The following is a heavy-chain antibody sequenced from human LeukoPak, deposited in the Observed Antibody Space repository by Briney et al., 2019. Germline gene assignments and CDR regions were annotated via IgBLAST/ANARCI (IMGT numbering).Heavy chain of an antibody. D-gene: IGHD3-22*01. J-gene: IGHJ4*02. CDR3: STTYYYDSSEGY. Sequence: GGSLRLSCAASGFTFSNAWMNWVRQAPGKGLEWVGRIKSKTDGGTTDYAAPVKGRFTISRDDSKNTLYLQTNSLKTEDTAVYYCSTTYYYDSSEGYWGQGTLVTVSS. CDR1: GFTFSNAW. V-gene: IGHV3-15*07. CDR2: IKSKTDGGTT.